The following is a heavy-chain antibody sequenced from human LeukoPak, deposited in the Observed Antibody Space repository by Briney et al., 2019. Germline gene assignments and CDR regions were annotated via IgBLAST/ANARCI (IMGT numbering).Heavy chain of an antibody. V-gene: IGHV3-30*18. CDR2: TSSDLNVK. Sequence: PGGSLGLSCAASGFTFRNYVIHWVRQAPGKGLEWVAVTSSDLNVKLYADSVKGRFTISRDNSRSTLYLQMNSLRAEDTAVYYCAKEFYDTYDSTSFDYWGQGTLVTVSS. CDR3: AKEFYDTYDSTSFDY. D-gene: IGHD3-22*01. J-gene: IGHJ4*02. CDR1: GFTFRNYV.